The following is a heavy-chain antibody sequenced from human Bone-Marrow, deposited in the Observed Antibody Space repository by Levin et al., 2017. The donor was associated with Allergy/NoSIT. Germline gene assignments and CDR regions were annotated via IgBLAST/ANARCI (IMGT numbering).Heavy chain of an antibody. CDR3: ARDLAVSGHTFDI. J-gene: IGHJ3*02. CDR1: GFAFSEYS. V-gene: IGHV3-48*04. CDR2: ISGISSTI. D-gene: IGHD6-19*01. Sequence: PGGSLRLSCAASGFAFSEYSMNWVRQAPGKGLEWISYISGISSTIYYADSVKGRFTISRDNGRSSIFLQMNNLRAEDTAVYYCARDLAVSGHTFDIWGQGTMVLVSS.